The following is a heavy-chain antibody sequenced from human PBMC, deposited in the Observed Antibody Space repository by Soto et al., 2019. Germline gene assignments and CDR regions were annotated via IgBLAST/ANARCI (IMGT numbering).Heavy chain of an antibody. J-gene: IGHJ4*02. D-gene: IGHD6-6*01. CDR3: ANTYSSLDY. CDR1: GFTFSSYG. CDR2: ISYDGSNK. Sequence: LRLSCAASGFTFSSYGMHWVRQAPGKGLEWVAVISYDGSNKYYADSVKGRFTISRDNSKNTLYLQMNSLRAEDTAVYYCANTYSSLDYWGQGTLVTVSS. V-gene: IGHV3-30*18.